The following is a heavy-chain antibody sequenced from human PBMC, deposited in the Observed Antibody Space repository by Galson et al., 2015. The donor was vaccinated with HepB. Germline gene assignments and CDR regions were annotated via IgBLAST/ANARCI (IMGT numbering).Heavy chain of an antibody. D-gene: IGHD5-24*01. CDR2: ISSSSSYI. CDR1: GFTFSSYS. Sequence: SLRLSCAASGFTFSSYSMNWVRQAPGKGLGWVSSISSSSSYIYYADSVKGRFTISRDNAKNSLYLQMNSLRAEDTAVYYCACQDGYNYPGLDYWGQGTLVTVSS. V-gene: IGHV3-21*01. CDR3: ACQDGYNYPGLDY. J-gene: IGHJ4*02.